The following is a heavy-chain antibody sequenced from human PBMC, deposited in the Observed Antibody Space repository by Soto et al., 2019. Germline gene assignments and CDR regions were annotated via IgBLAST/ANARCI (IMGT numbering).Heavy chain of an antibody. Sequence: QVQLVQSGAEVKKPGSSVKVSCKASGDTFSSYAISWVRQAPGQGLEWVGGIIPIFGTANYAQKFQGRGTITADESTSTAYMDLSSLSSEDTAVYYCARGVVPAANEEYYFDYWGQGTLVTVSS. CDR1: GDTFSSYA. CDR2: IIPIFGTA. V-gene: IGHV1-69*01. CDR3: ARGVVPAANEEYYFDY. J-gene: IGHJ4*02. D-gene: IGHD2-2*01.